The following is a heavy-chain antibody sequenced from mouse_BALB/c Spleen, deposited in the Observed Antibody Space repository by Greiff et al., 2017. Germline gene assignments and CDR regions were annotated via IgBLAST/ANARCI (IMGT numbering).Heavy chain of an antibody. CDR1: GYSITSDYA. CDR2: ISYSGST. CDR3: ATTTALAY. J-gene: IGHJ3*01. D-gene: IGHD1-2*01. Sequence: DVQLQESGPGLVKPSQSLSLTCTVTGYSITSDYAWNWIRQFPGNKLEWMGYISYSGSTSYNPSLKSRISITRDTSKNQFFLQLNSVTTEDTATYYCATTTALAYWGQGTLVTVSA. V-gene: IGHV3-2*02.